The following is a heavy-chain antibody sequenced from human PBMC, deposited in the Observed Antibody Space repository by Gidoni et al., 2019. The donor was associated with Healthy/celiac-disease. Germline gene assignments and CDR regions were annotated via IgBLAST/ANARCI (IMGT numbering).Heavy chain of an antibody. J-gene: IGHJ3*02. Sequence: EMQLVESGGGLVQPGGSLRLSCAASGFTFSSYAMSWVRPAPGKGLEWVSAISGSGGSTYYADPVKGRSTISRDNSKNTLYLQMNSLRAEDTAVYYCAKACVTMIRDLDAFDIWGQGTMVTVSS. V-gene: IGHV3-23*04. CDR1: GFTFSSYA. CDR3: AKACVTMIRDLDAFDI. D-gene: IGHD3-22*01. CDR2: ISGSGGST.